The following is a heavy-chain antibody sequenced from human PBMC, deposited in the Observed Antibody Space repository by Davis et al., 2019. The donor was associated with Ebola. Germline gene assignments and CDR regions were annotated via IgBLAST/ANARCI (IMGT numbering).Heavy chain of an antibody. CDR3: EKDCVLLWFGELLPMDV. J-gene: IGHJ6*03. D-gene: IGHD3-10*01. CDR2: ISHDANNK. CDR1: GFNFNVFS. Sequence: GESLKISCAVSGFNFNVFSINWVRQAPGRGLEWVAVISHDANNKYYADSVKGRFTISRDNSKKTLYLQMNSLRAEDTAVYYCEKDCVLLWFGELLPMDVWGKGTTVTVSS. V-gene: IGHV3-30-3*01.